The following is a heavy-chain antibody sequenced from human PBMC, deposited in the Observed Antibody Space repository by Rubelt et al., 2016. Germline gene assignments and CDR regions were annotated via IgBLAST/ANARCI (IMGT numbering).Heavy chain of an antibody. CDR2: INHSGST. Sequence: QVQLQQWGAGLLKPSETLSLTCAVYGGSFSGYYWSWIRQPPGKGLEWIGEINHSGSTNYNPSLKSRVTISVDTSKNQFSLKLSSVTAADTAVYYCARGRRAIYGAALFVWGQGTTVTVSS. CDR1: GGSFSGYY. D-gene: IGHD4-17*01. V-gene: IGHV4-34*01. CDR3: ARGRRAIYGAALFV. J-gene: IGHJ6*02.